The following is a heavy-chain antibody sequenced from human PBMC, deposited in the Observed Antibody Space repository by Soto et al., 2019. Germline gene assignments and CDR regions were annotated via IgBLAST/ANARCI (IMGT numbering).Heavy chain of an antibody. Sequence: QITLKGSGPTLVKPTQTLTLTCTLSGISLTTSGVGLGWIRQTPGKALELLALIYWNDDKHYSPFLKSRLTITKDTSKNQAVLTMTNMDPVDTATYYCARGLATLPVFAFDVWGQGTVVTVSS. D-gene: IGHD1-1*01. CDR2: IYWNDDK. CDR3: ARGLATLPVFAFDV. J-gene: IGHJ3*01. CDR1: GISLTTSGVG. V-gene: IGHV2-5*01.